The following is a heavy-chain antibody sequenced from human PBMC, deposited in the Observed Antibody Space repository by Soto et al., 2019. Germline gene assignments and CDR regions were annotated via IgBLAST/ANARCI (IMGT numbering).Heavy chain of an antibody. D-gene: IGHD3-22*01. CDR3: ARVGRVVVPTNDAFDI. CDR2: IYSGGST. Sequence: GGSLRLSCAASGFTVSSNYIRWVRQAPGKGLEWVSVIYSGGSTYYADSVKGRFTISRDNSKNTLYLQMNSLRAEDTAVYYCARVGRVVVPTNDAFDIWGQGTMVTVSS. J-gene: IGHJ3*02. CDR1: GFTVSSNY. V-gene: IGHV3-53*01.